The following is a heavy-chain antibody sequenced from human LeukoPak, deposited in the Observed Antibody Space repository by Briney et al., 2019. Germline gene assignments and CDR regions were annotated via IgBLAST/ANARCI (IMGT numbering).Heavy chain of an antibody. J-gene: IGHJ4*02. CDR2: ISAYNGNT. CDR3: ARVRTYYYDSSGYYFDY. Sequence: ASVKVSCKASGYTFTSYGISWVRQAPGQGLEWMGWISAYNGNTNYAQKLQGRVTMTTDTSTSTAYMELRSLGSDDTAVYYCARVRTYYYDSSGYYFDYWGQGTLVTVSS. CDR1: GYTFTSYG. V-gene: IGHV1-18*01. D-gene: IGHD3-22*01.